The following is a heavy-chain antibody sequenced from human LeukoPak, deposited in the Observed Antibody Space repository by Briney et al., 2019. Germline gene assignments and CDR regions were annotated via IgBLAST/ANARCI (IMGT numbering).Heavy chain of an antibody. CDR3: ARVTSNYDILTGYYSRRRVAYSAFDY. Sequence: SETLSLTCTVSGGSISSGSNYWGCIRQPPGKGLEWIGSIYYSGRTYNNASLKSRVTISVDTSKNQFSLKLSSVTAADMAVYYCARVTSNYDILTGYYSRRRVAYSAFDYWGQGTLVTVSS. J-gene: IGHJ4*02. V-gene: IGHV4-39*07. CDR2: IYYSGRT. D-gene: IGHD3-9*01. CDR1: GGSISSGSNY.